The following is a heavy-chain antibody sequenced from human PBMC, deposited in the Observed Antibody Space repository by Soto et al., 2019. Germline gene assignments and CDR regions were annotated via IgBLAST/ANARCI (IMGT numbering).Heavy chain of an antibody. V-gene: IGHV1-2*02. D-gene: IGHD3-3*01. CDR1: GYTFTGYY. Sequence: ASVKVSCKASGYTFTGYYMHWVRQAPGQGLEWMGWINPNSGGTNYAQKFQGRVTMTRDTSISTAYMELSRLRSDDTAVYYCARYQDDFWSGSMFDPWGQGTLVTVSS. J-gene: IGHJ5*02. CDR2: INPNSGGT. CDR3: ARYQDDFWSGSMFDP.